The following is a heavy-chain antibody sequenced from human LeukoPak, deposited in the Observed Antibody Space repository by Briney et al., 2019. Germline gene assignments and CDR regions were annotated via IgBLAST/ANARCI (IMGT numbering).Heavy chain of an antibody. D-gene: IGHD3-22*01. Sequence: GGSLRLSCAASGFTFSDHYMDWVRQAPGKGLEWVGRTRNKANSYTTEYAASVKGRFTISRDDSKNSLYLQMNSLKTEDTAVYYCASLWYYYDSSGYSPYWGRGTLVTVSS. V-gene: IGHV3-72*01. CDR1: GFTFSDHY. CDR2: TRNKANSYTT. J-gene: IGHJ2*01. CDR3: ASLWYYYDSSGYSPY.